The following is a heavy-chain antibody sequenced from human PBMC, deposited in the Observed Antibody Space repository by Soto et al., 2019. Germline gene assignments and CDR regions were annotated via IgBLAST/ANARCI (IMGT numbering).Heavy chain of an antibody. J-gene: IGHJ4*02. CDR1: GGSISSGGYY. CDR3: ARAVKSIDSSGYWNFDY. D-gene: IGHD3-22*01. V-gene: IGHV4-31*03. CDR2: IYYSGST. Sequence: SETLSLTCTVSGGSISSGGYYWSWIRQHPGKGLEWIGYIYYSGSTYYNPSLKSRVTISVDTSKNQFSLKLSSVTAADTAVYYCARAVKSIDSSGYWNFDYWGQGTLVTVSS.